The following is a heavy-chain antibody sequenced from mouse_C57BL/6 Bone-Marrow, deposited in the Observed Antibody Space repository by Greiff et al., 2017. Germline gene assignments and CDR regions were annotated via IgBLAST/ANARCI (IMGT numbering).Heavy chain of an antibody. V-gene: IGHV6-6*01. Sequence: DVMLVESGGGLVQPGGSMKLSCAASGFTFSDAWMDWVRQSPEKGLEWVAEIRNKANNHATYYAESVKGRFTISRDDSKSSVYLQMNSLSAEDTGIYYCTRLLLPYYFDYWGQGTTLTVSS. CDR3: TRLLLPYYFDY. J-gene: IGHJ2*01. D-gene: IGHD1-1*01. CDR2: IRNKANNHAT. CDR1: GFTFSDAW.